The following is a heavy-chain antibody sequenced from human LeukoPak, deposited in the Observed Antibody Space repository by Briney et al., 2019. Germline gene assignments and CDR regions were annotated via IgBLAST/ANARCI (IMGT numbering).Heavy chain of an antibody. J-gene: IGHJ6*02. CDR2: IYHSGST. V-gene: IGHV4-30-2*01. CDR3: ARVGGSIIYGMDV. D-gene: IGHD1-26*01. Sequence: SETLSLTCAVSGGSISSGGYSWSWIRQPPGKGLEWTGYIYHSGSTYYNPSLKSRVTISVDRSKNQFSLKLSSVTAADTAVYYCARVGGSIIYGMDVWGQGTTVTVSS. CDR1: GGSISSGGYS.